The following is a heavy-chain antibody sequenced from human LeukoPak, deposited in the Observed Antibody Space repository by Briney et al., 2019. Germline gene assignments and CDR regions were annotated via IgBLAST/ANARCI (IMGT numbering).Heavy chain of an antibody. V-gene: IGHV3-49*03. J-gene: IGHJ3*02. Sequence: GGSLRLSCTASGFTFGDYAMSWFRQAPGKGLEWVGFIRSTAYGGTTEYAASVKGRFTISRDDSKSIAHLQMNSLKTEDTAVYYCTRGLLAWQQLNPFDIWGQGTMVTVSS. CDR2: IRSTAYGGTT. CDR3: TRGLLAWQQLNPFDI. CDR1: GFTFGDYA. D-gene: IGHD6-13*01.